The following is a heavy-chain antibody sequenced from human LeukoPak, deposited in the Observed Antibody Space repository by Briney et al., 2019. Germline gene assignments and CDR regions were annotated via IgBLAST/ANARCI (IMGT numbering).Heavy chain of an antibody. CDR3: ARATSTYSYGLTFDY. D-gene: IGHD5-18*01. CDR1: GFTFSSYA. CDR2: ISYDGSNK. V-gene: IGHV3-30-3*01. J-gene: IGHJ4*02. Sequence: PGGSLRLSCAASGFTFSSYAMHWVRQAPGKGLEWVAVISYDGSNKYYADSVKGRFTISRDNSKNTLYLQMNSLRAEDTAVYYCARATSTYSYGLTFDYWGQGTLVTVSS.